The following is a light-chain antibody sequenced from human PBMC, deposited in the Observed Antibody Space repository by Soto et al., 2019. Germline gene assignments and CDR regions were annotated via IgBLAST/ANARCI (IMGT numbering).Light chain of an antibody. CDR3: SSYTSSSTPLYV. V-gene: IGLV2-14*03. J-gene: IGLJ1*01. CDR1: SSDVGAYDY. CDR2: DVS. Sequence: LTQPASVSWSPGQSIAISCTGTSSDVGAYDYVSWYQQHPGKAPKLMIYDVSNRPSGVSNRFSGSKSGNTASLTISGLQAEDEADYYCSSYTSSSTPLYVFGTGTKVTVL.